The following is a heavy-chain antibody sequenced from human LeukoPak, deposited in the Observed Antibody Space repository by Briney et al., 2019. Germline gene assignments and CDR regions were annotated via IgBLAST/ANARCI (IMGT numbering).Heavy chain of an antibody. CDR3: ARSRQGLNYFDY. J-gene: IGHJ4*02. Sequence: SWIRQPPGKGLEWIGYIYYSGSTYYNPSLKSRVTISVDTSKNQFSLKLSSVTAADTAVYYCARSRQGLNYFDYWGQGTLVTVSS. V-gene: IGHV4-30-4*01. CDR2: IYYSGST.